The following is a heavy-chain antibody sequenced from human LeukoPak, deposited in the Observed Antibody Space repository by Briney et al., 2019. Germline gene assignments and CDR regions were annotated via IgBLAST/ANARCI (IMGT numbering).Heavy chain of an antibody. Sequence: PSETLSLTCTVSGYSIAHGFFWAWIRQPPGGGLEWIGSLYHSGTTYYNTSLKSRISTSVDTSKNQFSLKLRLVTAADTAVYYCARVEVPRDINDWYFDLWGRGTLVTASS. D-gene: IGHD2-15*01. CDR2: LYHSGTT. J-gene: IGHJ2*01. CDR1: GYSIAHGFF. CDR3: ARVEVPRDINDWYFDL. V-gene: IGHV4-38-2*02.